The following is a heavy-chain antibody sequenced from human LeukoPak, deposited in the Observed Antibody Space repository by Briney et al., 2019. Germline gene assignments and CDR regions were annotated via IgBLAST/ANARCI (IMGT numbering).Heavy chain of an antibody. CDR3: AKDRSCTNNICHGDFDY. Sequence: GGSLGLSCAASGFTFSSYAMSWVRQAPGKGQEWVSAISGSGDNAYYADSVKGRFTISRDNSKNTLYLQMNSLRAEDTAVYYCAKDRSCTNNICHGDFDYWGQGTLVTVSS. J-gene: IGHJ4*02. CDR1: GFTFSSYA. CDR2: ISGSGDNA. V-gene: IGHV3-23*01. D-gene: IGHD2-8*01.